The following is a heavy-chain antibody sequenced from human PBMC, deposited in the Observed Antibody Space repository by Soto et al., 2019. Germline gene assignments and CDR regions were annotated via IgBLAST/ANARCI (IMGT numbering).Heavy chain of an antibody. V-gene: IGHV4-34*01. CDR3: ARGSRVKIPAASGRDYYYHGLDV. CDR2: INHRGRT. J-gene: IGHJ6*02. CDR1: GGSFSGYY. Sequence: QVQLQQWGAGLLKPSETLSLTCAVYGGSFSGYYWSWIRQPPGKGLEWIGEINHRGRTNYNPSLKRRVTISVDTSKSQFSLKLNSVTAADTAVYYCARGSRVKIPAASGRDYYYHGLDVWGQGTAVTVSS. D-gene: IGHD6-25*01.